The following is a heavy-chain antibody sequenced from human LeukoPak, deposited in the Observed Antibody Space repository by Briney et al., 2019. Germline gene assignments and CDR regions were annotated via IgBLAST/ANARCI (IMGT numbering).Heavy chain of an antibody. CDR2: ICASGGCP. Sequence: GGSLRLSCAVSGLTFSTYAMTWVRQAPGKGLEWVSAICASGGCPFYADSVKGRFTISRDNAKNSLYLQMNSLRAEDTAVYYCARDILTGFDYWGQGTLVTVSS. CDR1: GLTFSTYA. D-gene: IGHD3-9*01. CDR3: ARDILTGFDY. V-gene: IGHV3-23*01. J-gene: IGHJ4*02.